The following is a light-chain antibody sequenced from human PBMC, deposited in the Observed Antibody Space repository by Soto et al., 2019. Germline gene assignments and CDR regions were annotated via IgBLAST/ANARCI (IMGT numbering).Light chain of an antibody. CDR3: SSYTSSSIYV. J-gene: IGLJ1*01. V-gene: IGLV2-14*03. Sequence: QSVLTQPASVSGSPGQSITISCTGTSNDVGGYEYVSWYQQYPGKAPKLLIFDVSNRPSGVSDRFSGSKSGNTASLTISGLQGDDEAEYHCSSYTSSSIYVFGSGTQLTVL. CDR2: DVS. CDR1: SNDVGGYEY.